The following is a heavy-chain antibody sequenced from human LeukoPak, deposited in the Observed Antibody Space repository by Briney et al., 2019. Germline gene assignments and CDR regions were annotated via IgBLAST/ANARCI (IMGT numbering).Heavy chain of an antibody. V-gene: IGHV3-23*01. CDR1: GFTFSSSA. Sequence: GGSLRLSCAASGFTFSSSAMSWVRQAPGKGLEWVSAISGSGGSTYYADSVKGRFTISRDNSKNTLYLQMNSLRAEDTAVYYCAKAGYCSSTSCYTGWFDPWGQGTLVTVSS. CDR3: AKAGYCSSTSCYTGWFDP. J-gene: IGHJ5*02. CDR2: ISGSGGST. D-gene: IGHD2-2*02.